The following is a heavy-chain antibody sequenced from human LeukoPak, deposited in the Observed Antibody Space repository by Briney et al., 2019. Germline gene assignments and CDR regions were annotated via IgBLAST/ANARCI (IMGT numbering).Heavy chain of an antibody. D-gene: IGHD3-16*01. CDR3: ATGLGSYDHYYYYYMDV. Sequence: ASVKVSCKVPGYTLTELSMHWVRQAPGKGLEWRGGFYPEDGETIYAQKFQGRVTMTEDTSTDTAYMELSSLRSEDTAVYYCATGLGSYDHYYYYYMDVWGKGTTVTVSS. CDR2: FYPEDGET. CDR1: GYTLTELS. V-gene: IGHV1-24*01. J-gene: IGHJ6*03.